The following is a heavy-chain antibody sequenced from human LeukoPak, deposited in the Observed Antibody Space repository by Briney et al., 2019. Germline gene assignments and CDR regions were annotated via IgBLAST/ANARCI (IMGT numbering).Heavy chain of an antibody. CDR2: IGAADGVA. V-gene: IGHV3-23*01. CDR1: GFTFTSYA. J-gene: IGHJ4*02. CDR3: AKLGYGDYERTFDY. D-gene: IGHD4-17*01. Sequence: PGGSLRLSCSVSGFTFTSYAMSWVRQAPGKGLEWVSAIGAADGVALYADSVKGRFTISRDTSNNTLYLQMNSLRVEDTALHYCAKLGYGDYERTFDYWGQGTLVTVSS.